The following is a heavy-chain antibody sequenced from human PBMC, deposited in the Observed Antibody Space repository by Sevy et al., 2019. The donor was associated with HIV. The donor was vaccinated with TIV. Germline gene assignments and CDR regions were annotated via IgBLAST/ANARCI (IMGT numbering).Heavy chain of an antibody. D-gene: IGHD3-10*01. CDR3: AKDIPGYSGFDH. V-gene: IGHV3-43*01. CDR1: GFTFDDYT. J-gene: IGHJ4*02. CDR2: ISWDAKKT. Sequence: GGSLRLSCAASGFTFDDYTMHWVRQVPGKGLEWVSLISWDAKKTDYADSVEGRFTVSGDNSKNALNLQMNSLRSEDTALYFCAKDIPGYSGFDHWGQGTLVTVSS.